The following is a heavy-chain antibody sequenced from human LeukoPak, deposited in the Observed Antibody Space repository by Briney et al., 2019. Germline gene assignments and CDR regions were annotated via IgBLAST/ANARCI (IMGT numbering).Heavy chain of an antibody. Sequence: SETLSLTCTVSGGSISSYYWSWIRQPAGKGLEWIGRIYTSGSTNYNPSLKSRVTMSVDTSKNQFSLKLSSVTAADTAVYYCARAHESPSSYSYTVLFDYWGQGTLVTVSS. D-gene: IGHD5-18*01. V-gene: IGHV4-4*07. CDR1: GGSISSYY. J-gene: IGHJ4*02. CDR2: IYTSGST. CDR3: ARAHESPSSYSYTVLFDY.